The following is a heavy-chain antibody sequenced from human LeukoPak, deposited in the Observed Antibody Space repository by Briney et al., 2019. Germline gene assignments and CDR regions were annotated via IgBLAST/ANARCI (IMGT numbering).Heavy chain of an antibody. CDR1: GGSISSYY. J-gene: IGHJ4*02. CDR2: IYYSGST. V-gene: IGHV4-59*08. CDR3: TGKYYYDSSGYYYADY. D-gene: IGHD3-22*01. Sequence: SETLSLTCTVSGGSISSYYWSWIRQPPGKGLEWIGYIYYSGSTDYNPSLKSRVTISVDTSKNQFSLKLSSVTAADTAVYYCTGKYYYDSSGYYYADYWGQGTLVTVSS.